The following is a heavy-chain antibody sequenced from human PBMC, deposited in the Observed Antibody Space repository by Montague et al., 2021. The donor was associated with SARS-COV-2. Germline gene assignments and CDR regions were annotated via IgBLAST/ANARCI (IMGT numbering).Heavy chain of an antibody. D-gene: IGHD5/OR15-5a*01. Sequence: SETLSLTCAISGGSFSGYFWCWCRQSPAKELLWISEIIYTGHTRYNPSSQSRVASSGDSSENQFSLTLTSVTAADTAVYYCARSHYSVSWCPDWGQGTLVTVSS. J-gene: IGHJ4*02. CDR2: IIYTGHT. V-gene: IGHV4-34*12. CDR3: ARSHYSVSWCPD. CDR1: GGSFSGYF.